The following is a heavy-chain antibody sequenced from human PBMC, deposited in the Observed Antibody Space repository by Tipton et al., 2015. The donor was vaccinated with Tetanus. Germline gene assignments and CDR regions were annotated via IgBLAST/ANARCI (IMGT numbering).Heavy chain of an antibody. D-gene: IGHD6-25*01. V-gene: IGHV3-21*01. Sequence: SLRLSCVGSGFNFSTNSMNWVRQAPGKGLEWVASISSTSTYIYYADSVKGRFTISRDNAKNSLYLQMSSLRADDTAVYYCASGSTLDYWGQGALVSVSS. J-gene: IGHJ4*02. CDR3: ASGSTLDY. CDR2: ISSTSTYI. CDR1: GFNFSTNS.